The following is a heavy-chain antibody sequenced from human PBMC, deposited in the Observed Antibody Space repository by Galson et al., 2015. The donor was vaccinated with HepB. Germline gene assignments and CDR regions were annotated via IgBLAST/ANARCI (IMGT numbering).Heavy chain of an antibody. V-gene: IGHV3-23*01. J-gene: IGHJ4*02. CDR2: IGTSSGDT. Sequence: SLRLSCAASGLTFSSNGMSWVRQAPGKGLEWVSHIGTSSGDTYYADSVKGRFTISRDNSKSTLYLQMNSLKTEDTAVYYCALPGGDSSGYYFDYWGQGTLVTVSS. D-gene: IGHD3-22*01. CDR3: ALPGGDSSGYYFDY. CDR1: GLTFSSNG.